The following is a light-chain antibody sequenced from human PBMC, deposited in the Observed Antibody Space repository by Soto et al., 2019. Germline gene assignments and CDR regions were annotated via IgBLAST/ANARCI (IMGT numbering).Light chain of an antibody. Sequence: QSALTQPASVSASPGQSISISCTGSSSDVGTYNFVSRYKQHPGKAPKLLIYNVSNRPSGIPDRFSGSKSGNTASLTISGLQAEDEADYYCGSYTSSDTRVVFGGGTKLTVL. CDR3: GSYTSSDTRVV. V-gene: IGLV2-14*03. J-gene: IGLJ2*01. CDR1: SSDVGTYNF. CDR2: NVS.